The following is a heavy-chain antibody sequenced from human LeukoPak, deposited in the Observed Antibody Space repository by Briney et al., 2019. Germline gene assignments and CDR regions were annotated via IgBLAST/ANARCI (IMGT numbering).Heavy chain of an antibody. CDR1: GGSIRNSDYL. CDR2: INYSGTTA. D-gene: IGHD2-21*01. J-gene: IGHJ4*02. Sequence: SETLSLTCSVSGGSIRNSDYLWGWIRQPPGKGLEWIGNINYSGTTAHYNPSLKSRVTMSAGTSKNQFSLRLTSVTAADTAIYYCARHVDGFSFALPRFYFDLWGQGTLVPVSS. CDR3: ARHVDGFSFALPRFYFDL. V-gene: IGHV4-39*01.